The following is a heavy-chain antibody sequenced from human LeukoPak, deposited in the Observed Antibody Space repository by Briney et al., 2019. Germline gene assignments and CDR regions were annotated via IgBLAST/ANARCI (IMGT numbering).Heavy chain of an antibody. Sequence: GGSLRLSCAASGFTFSSYWMRWVRQAPGKGLEWVANIKKDGSEKYYVDSVKGRFTISRDNAKNSLYLQMNSLRAEDTAVYYCARDDCSSISCYHNWFDPWGQGTLVTVSS. J-gene: IGHJ5*02. CDR1: GFTFSSYW. D-gene: IGHD2-2*01. CDR3: ARDDCSSISCYHNWFDP. CDR2: IKKDGSEK. V-gene: IGHV3-7*01.